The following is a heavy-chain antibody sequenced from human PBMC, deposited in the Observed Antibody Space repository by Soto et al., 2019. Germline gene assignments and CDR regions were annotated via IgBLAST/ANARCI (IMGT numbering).Heavy chain of an antibody. CDR1: GGTFSSYA. D-gene: IGHD3-3*01. V-gene: IGHV1-69*13. J-gene: IGHJ6*02. CDR3: ARGEWSDYGMDV. CDR2: IIPIFGTA. Sequence: ASVKVSCKASGGTFSSYAISWVRQAPGQGLEWMGGIIPIFGTANYAQKFQGRVTITADESTSTAYMELSSLRSEDTAVYYCARGEWSDYGMDVWGQGTTVTVSS.